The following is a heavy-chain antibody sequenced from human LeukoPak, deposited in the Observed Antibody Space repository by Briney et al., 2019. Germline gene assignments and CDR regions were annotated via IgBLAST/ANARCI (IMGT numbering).Heavy chain of an antibody. V-gene: IGHV4-39*07. CDR1: GGSISSSSYY. CDR2: IYYSGST. CDR3: ARDHYYYDREAFDI. Sequence: PSETLSLTCTVSGGSISSSSYYWGWIRQPPGKGLEWIGSIYYSGSTYYNPSLKSRVTISVDTSKNQFSLKLSSVTAADTAVYYCARDHYYYDREAFDIWGQGTMVTVSS. D-gene: IGHD3-22*01. J-gene: IGHJ3*02.